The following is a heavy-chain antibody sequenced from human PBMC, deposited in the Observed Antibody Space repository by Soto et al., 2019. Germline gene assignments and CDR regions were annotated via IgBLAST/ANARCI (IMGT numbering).Heavy chain of an antibody. Sequence: GASVKVSCKASGYTFTSYDINWVRQATGQGLEWMGWMNPNSGNTGYAQKFQGRVTMTRNTSISTAYMELSSLRSEDTAVYYCARGQYYDFWSGCSSSPYGMDVWGQGTTVTVSS. CDR1: GYTFTSYD. CDR2: MNPNSGNT. V-gene: IGHV1-8*01. D-gene: IGHD3-3*01. CDR3: ARGQYYDFWSGCSSSPYGMDV. J-gene: IGHJ6*02.